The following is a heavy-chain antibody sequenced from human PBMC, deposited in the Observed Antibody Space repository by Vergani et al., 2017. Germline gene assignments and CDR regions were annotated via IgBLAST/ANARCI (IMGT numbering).Heavy chain of an antibody. CDR2: MNPNSGNT. D-gene: IGHD3-16*02. Sequence: QVQLVQSGAEVKKPGASVKVSCKASGYTFTSYDINWVRQATGQGLEWMGWMNPNSGNTGYAQKFQGRVTMTRNTSISTAYMELRSLRSDDTAVYYCARDYDYIWGSYLSVGVTFDPWGQGTLVTVSS. CDR3: ARDYDYIWGSYLSVGVTFDP. CDR1: GYTFTSYD. V-gene: IGHV1-8*01. J-gene: IGHJ5*02.